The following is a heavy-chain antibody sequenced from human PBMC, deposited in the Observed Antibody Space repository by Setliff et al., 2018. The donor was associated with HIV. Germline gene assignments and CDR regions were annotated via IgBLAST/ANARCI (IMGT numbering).Heavy chain of an antibody. CDR1: GGSFTTYA. Sequence: RASVKVSCKASGGSFTTYALNWVRQAFGQGLEWMGGIIPVVGTPHYAQKFQGRVTMTTDESSTIAYMESSSLTSEDTAVYYCVIDEGITLRILDQNGIDVWGQGTTVTVSS. D-gene: IGHD3-3*01. J-gene: IGHJ6*02. V-gene: IGHV1-69*05. CDR2: IIPVVGTP. CDR3: VIDEGITLRILDQNGIDV.